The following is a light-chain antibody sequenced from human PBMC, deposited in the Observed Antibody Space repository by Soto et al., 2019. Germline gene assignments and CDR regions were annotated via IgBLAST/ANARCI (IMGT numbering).Light chain of an antibody. V-gene: IGLV2-8*01. J-gene: IGLJ2*01. CDR1: SSDVGGYNY. CDR3: SSYAGSNNLVV. Sequence: QSALTQPPSASGSPGQSVTLSCTGTSSDVGGYNYVSWYQQHPGKAPKLMIYEVSKRPSGVPDRFSGSKSGNTASLTVSGLQDEDEADYYCSSYAGSNNLVVFGGGTQLTVL. CDR2: EVS.